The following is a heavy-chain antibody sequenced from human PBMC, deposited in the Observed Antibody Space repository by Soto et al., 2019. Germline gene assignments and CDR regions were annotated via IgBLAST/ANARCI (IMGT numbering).Heavy chain of an antibody. V-gene: IGHV3-23*01. CDR1: GFTFSSFA. D-gene: IGHD3-10*01. J-gene: IGHJ4*02. CDR3: AKGRLLWFGEFDY. Sequence: EVQLLESGGGLVQPGGSLRLSCAASGFTFSSFAMSWVRQAPGKGLEWVSSISGSGGSGGGTYYAESVKGRFTTSRDSSKNTLYLQMNRLRAEDTAVYYCAKGRLLWFGEFDYWGQGTLVTVSS. CDR2: ISGSGGSGGGT.